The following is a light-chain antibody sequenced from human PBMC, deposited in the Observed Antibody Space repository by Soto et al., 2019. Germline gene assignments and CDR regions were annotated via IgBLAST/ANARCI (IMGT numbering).Light chain of an antibody. J-gene: IGKJ1*01. CDR2: KAS. CDR3: QHYNSYSEA. Sequence: DIQMTQSPSTLSGSVGDRVTITCRASQTISSWLAWYQQKPGKATKLLIYKASTLKSGAPSRFSGSGSGTEFTLTIISLQPDDFATYYGQHYNSYSEAFGQGTKVDLK. V-gene: IGKV1-5*03. CDR1: QTISSW.